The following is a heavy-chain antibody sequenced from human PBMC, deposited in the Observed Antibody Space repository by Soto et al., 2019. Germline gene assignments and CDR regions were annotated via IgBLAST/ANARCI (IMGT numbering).Heavy chain of an antibody. J-gene: IGHJ4*02. Sequence: EVQLVESGGGLVQPGGSLRLSCAASGFTFSTIWMHWVRQAPWKGLVWVSRINSDGSSTSYADSVKGRFTISRDNAKNTLYLQMNSLRAEDTAVYYCTRDSDTYGYSKAHYSGQGSLVTVSS. D-gene: IGHD5-18*01. CDR3: TRDSDTYGYSKAHY. CDR2: INSDGSST. CDR1: GFTFSTIW. V-gene: IGHV3-74*01.